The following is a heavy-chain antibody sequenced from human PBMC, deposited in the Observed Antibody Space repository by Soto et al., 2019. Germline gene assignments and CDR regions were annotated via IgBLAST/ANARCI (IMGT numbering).Heavy chain of an antibody. V-gene: IGHV3-23*01. J-gene: IGHJ5*02. CDR3: AGSSDWYAWFDP. Sequence: GGSLRLSCAASGFTFSSYSMSWVRQAPGKGLEWVSAISGSGGSTYYAESVKGRFTISRDNSKSTLYLRMNSLRAEDTAVYYCAGSSDWYAWFDPAGQGTLVTVSS. D-gene: IGHD6-19*01. CDR1: GFTFSSYS. CDR2: ISGSGGST.